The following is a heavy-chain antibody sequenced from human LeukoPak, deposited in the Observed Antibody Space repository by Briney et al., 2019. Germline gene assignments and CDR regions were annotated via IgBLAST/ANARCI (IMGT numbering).Heavy chain of an antibody. V-gene: IGHV3-23*01. CDR1: GFTFSSYA. D-gene: IGHD3-22*01. CDR2: ISGSGGST. CDR3: AKDLNYYDSSGYYHDY. Sequence: GGSLRLSCAASGFTFSSYAMSWVRQAPGKGLEWVSAISGSGGSTYYADSVKGRFTISRDNSKNTLYLQMNSLRAEDTAVYYCAKDLNYYDSSGYYHDYWGQGTLVTVSS. J-gene: IGHJ4*02.